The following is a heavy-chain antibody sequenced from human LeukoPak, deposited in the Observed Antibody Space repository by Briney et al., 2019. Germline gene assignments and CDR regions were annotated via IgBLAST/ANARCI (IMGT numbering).Heavy chain of an antibody. J-gene: IGHJ4*02. CDR3: AREGQYAFDY. V-gene: IGHV4-61*01. Sequence: SETLSLTCTVSGGSVSSGSYYWSWIRQPPGKGLEWIGYIYYSGSTNYNPSLKSRVTISVDTSKNQFSLKLSSVTAADTAVYYCAREGQYAFDYWGQGTLVTVSS. D-gene: IGHD2-8*01. CDR2: IYYSGST. CDR1: GGSVSSGSYY.